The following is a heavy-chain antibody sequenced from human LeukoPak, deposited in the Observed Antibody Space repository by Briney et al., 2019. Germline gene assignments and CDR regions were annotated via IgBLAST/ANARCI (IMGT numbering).Heavy chain of an antibody. CDR3: AKLYNYGYIN. CDR2: IYSDGST. CDR1: GFTFSSYA. Sequence: QSGGSLRLSCAASGFTFSSYAMSWVRQAPGKELEWVSVIYSDGSTYYADSVKGRFTISRDNSKNTLYLQMDSLRTEDTAVYFCAKLYNYGYINWGQGTLVTVSS. V-gene: IGHV3-66*01. D-gene: IGHD5-18*01. J-gene: IGHJ4*02.